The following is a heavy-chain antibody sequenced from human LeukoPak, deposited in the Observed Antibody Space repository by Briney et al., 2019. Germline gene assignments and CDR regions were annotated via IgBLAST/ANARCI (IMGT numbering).Heavy chain of an antibody. Sequence: GGSLRLSCAASGFTFSSYAMHWVRQAPGKGLEWVAMVISDGSGEYYADSVKGRLTISRDNSKNTLYLQMNSLRPEDTAVYYCARDRSSWRDFDYWGQGTLVTVSS. J-gene: IGHJ4*02. CDR3: ARDRSSWRDFDY. CDR1: GFTFSSYA. CDR2: VISDGSGE. D-gene: IGHD1-26*01. V-gene: IGHV3-30*04.